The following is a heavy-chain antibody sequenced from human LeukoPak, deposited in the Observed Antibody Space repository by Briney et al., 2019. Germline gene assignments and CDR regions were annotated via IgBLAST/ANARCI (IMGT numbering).Heavy chain of an antibody. V-gene: IGHV4-4*07. CDR1: GGSISSYH. CDR2: IYTSGST. Sequence: SETLSLTCTVSGGSISSYHWSWIRQPAGKGLEWIGRIYTSGSTNYNPSLKSRVTMSVDTSKNQFSLKLSSVTAADTAVYYCARVEGGSSSWYMHFDLWGRGTLVTVSS. J-gene: IGHJ2*01. D-gene: IGHD6-13*01. CDR3: ARVEGGSSSWYMHFDL.